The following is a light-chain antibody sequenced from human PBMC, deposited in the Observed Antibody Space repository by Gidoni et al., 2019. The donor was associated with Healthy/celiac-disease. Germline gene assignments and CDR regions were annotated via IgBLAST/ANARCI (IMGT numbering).Light chain of an antibody. CDR2: GKN. CDR3: NSRDSSGNHVV. J-gene: IGLJ2*01. Sequence: SSELTQDTAVSVALGQTVRITCQGDSLRSYYASWYPQKPGQAPVLVIYGKNNRPSGIPDRFSGSSSGNTASLTITGAQAEDEADYYCNSRDSSGNHVVFGGGTKLTVL. V-gene: IGLV3-19*01. CDR1: SLRSYY.